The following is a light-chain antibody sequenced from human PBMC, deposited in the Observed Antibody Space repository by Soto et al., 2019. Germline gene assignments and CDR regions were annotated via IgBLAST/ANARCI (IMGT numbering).Light chain of an antibody. V-gene: IGKV1-16*01. CDR2: TAS. CDR3: QQYNGFPWT. CDR1: QTIATY. Sequence: DIQMTQSPPSLSASVGDTVTITCRASQTIATYLNWYQKKPGKAPKLLIYTASTLQSGVPARFSGSGSGTEFTLTISSLQPDDFATYYCQQYNGFPWTFGQGTKVDIK. J-gene: IGKJ1*01.